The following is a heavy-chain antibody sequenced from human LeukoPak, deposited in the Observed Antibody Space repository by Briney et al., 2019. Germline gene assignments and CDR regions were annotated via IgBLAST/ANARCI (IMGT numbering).Heavy chain of an antibody. CDR2: VSAYNGNT. V-gene: IGHV1-18*01. J-gene: IGHJ4*02. Sequence: ASVKVSCKASGYTFTNYGISWVRQAPGQGLEWMGWVSAYNGNTNYAQKVQGRVTMTTDTSTSTAYMELRSLRSDDTAMYYCARVALGGSGSYRYWGQGTLVTDSS. CDR3: ARVALGGSGSYRY. D-gene: IGHD3-10*01. CDR1: GYTFTNYG.